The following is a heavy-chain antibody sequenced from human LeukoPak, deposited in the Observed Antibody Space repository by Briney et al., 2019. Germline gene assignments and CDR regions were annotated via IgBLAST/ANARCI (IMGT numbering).Heavy chain of an antibody. Sequence: SETLSLTCTVSGSSISSYYWSWIRQPAGKGLEWIGRIYTSGSTNYNPSLKSRVTMSVDTSKNQFSLKLSSVTAADTAVYYCAREVVVKRVAWFDPWGQGTLVTVSS. D-gene: IGHD3-22*01. CDR1: GSSISSYY. J-gene: IGHJ5*02. CDR2: IYTSGST. V-gene: IGHV4-4*07. CDR3: AREVVVKRVAWFDP.